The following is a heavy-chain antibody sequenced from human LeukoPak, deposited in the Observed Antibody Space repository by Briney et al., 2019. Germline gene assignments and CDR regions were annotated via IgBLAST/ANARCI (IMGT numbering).Heavy chain of an antibody. CDR3: ASPRVTMVHLGSDAFDI. D-gene: IGHD3-10*01. CDR2: IYYSGST. CDR1: GCSVSSGCYY. V-gene: IGHV4-61*01. J-gene: IGHJ3*02. Sequence: SETLSLTCTVSGCSVSSGCYYWRWIRQPPGKGREWIGYIYYSGSTNYNPSLKSRVTISVDTSKNQFSLKLSSVTAADTAVYDCASPRVTMVHLGSDAFDIWGQGTMVTVSS.